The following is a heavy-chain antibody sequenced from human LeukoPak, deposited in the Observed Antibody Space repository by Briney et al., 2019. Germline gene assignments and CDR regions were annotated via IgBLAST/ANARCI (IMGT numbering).Heavy chain of an antibody. J-gene: IGHJ3*02. CDR2: INPNSGGT. CDR3: ARPLRDLDAFDI. Sequence: ASVKVCCKPSRYTLTGYYMHWVRQAPGQGLEWMGWINPNSGGTNYAQKFQGRVTMTRDTSISTAYMELSRLRSDDTAVYYCARPLRDLDAFDIWGQGTMVTVSS. CDR1: RYTLTGYY. V-gene: IGHV1-2*02.